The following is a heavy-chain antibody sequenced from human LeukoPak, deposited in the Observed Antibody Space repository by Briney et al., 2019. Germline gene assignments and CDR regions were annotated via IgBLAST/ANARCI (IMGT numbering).Heavy chain of an antibody. Sequence: ASVKVSCKASGYTFTSYYMHWVRQAPGQGLEWMGIINPSGGSTSCAQKFQGRVTMTRDTSTSTVYMELSSLRSEDTAVYYCASDPTEYCSSTSCSRPPGGDYWGQGTLVTVSS. CDR2: INPSGGST. D-gene: IGHD2-2*01. J-gene: IGHJ4*02. V-gene: IGHV1-46*03. CDR1: GYTFTSYY. CDR3: ASDPTEYCSSTSCSRPPGGDY.